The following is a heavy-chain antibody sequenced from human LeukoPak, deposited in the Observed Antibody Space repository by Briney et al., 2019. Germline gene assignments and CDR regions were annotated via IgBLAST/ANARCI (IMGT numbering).Heavy chain of an antibody. Sequence: RPGGSPRLSCAASGFTFNRYAMSWVRQAPGKGLEWVSGISGSGGSTYYADSVKGRFTIARDSSRNTLLLQMHAVRAEDTATYYCATDCTITNCYNVRALDVWSQGTMVTVSS. V-gene: IGHV3-23*01. CDR2: ISGSGGST. CDR1: GFTFNRYA. D-gene: IGHD2-2*02. CDR3: ATDCTITNCYNVRALDV. J-gene: IGHJ3*01.